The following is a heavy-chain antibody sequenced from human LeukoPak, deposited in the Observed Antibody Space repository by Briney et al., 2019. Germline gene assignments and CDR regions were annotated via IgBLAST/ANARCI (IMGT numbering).Heavy chain of an antibody. V-gene: IGHV3-48*03. J-gene: IGHJ4*02. CDR2: NSSSGSTI. CDR1: GFTFSSYE. D-gene: IGHD1-26*01. CDR3: ARLSGSYS. Sequence: GGSLRLSCAASGFTFSSYEMNWVRQAPGKGLEWVSYNSSSGSTIYYADSVKDRFTISRDNAKNSLYLQMNSLRAEDTAVYYCARLSGSYSWGQGTLVTVSS.